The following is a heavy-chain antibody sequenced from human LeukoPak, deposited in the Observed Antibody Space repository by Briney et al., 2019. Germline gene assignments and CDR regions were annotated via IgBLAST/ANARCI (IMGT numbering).Heavy chain of an antibody. Sequence: GGTLRLSCSTSGFTFSSYGKSWVGQAPGTGLECVSNIKQDGSETYCVDSVKGRFTISRDNAKNSLYLQMNSLRDEDTAVYYCARGGSGYSYGKIDSWGQGILVTVSS. CDR1: GFTFSSYG. D-gene: IGHD5-18*01. CDR3: ARGGSGYSYGKIDS. CDR2: IKQDGSET. J-gene: IGHJ4*02. V-gene: IGHV3-7*01.